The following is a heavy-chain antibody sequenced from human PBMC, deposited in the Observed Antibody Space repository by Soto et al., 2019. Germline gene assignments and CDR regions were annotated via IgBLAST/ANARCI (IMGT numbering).Heavy chain of an antibody. J-gene: IGHJ4*02. CDR2: ISFDGSTE. D-gene: IGHD3-16*01. CDR1: GFTFSGYA. Sequence: QVQLVESGGGVVQPGRSLRLSCAASGFTFSGYAMHWVRQAPGKGLEWVAVISFDGSTEYYEDSVKGRFTISRDNSKNTLYLQMNSLRPADTAGYYGAREDVACVLYWGQGTLVKVSS. CDR3: AREDVACVLY. V-gene: IGHV3-30-3*01.